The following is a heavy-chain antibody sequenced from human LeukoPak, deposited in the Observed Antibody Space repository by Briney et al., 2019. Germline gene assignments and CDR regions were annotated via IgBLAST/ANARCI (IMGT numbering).Heavy chain of an antibody. J-gene: IGHJ4*02. Sequence: SGTLSLTCDVSGGSFSSSTWWSWVRQPPGRGLEWIGEIYHSGSTKYNPSLKSRVNISIGKSKNQFSLRLSSVAAADTAVYYCARDRWVAAAGTGNFDYWGQGTLVTVSS. CDR1: GGSFSSSTW. V-gene: IGHV4-4*02. D-gene: IGHD6-13*01. CDR3: ARDRWVAAAGTGNFDY. CDR2: IYHSGST.